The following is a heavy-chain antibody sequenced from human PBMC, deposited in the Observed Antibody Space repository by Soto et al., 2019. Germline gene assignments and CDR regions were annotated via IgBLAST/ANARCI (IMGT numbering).Heavy chain of an antibody. V-gene: IGHV3-72*01. CDR1: GFTLSDYY. Sequence: GGSLRLSCVVSGFTLSDYYMDWVRQAPGKGLEWIGRTRSKAKSYTTEYAASVEGRFTILRDDSRSSLFLQMNSLETDDTAVYYCARGGKEHLTDYFIDYWGQGTLVTVSS. CDR2: TRSKAKSYTT. CDR3: ARGGKEHLTDYFIDY. D-gene: IGHD3-9*01. J-gene: IGHJ4*02.